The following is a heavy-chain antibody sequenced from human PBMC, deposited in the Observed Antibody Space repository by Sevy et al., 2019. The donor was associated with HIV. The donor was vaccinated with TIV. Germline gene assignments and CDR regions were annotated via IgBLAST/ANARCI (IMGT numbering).Heavy chain of an antibody. CDR1: GFTFSSYG. CDR3: AKDVYDSSGYYPMGAFDI. CDR2: VSGSGATT. Sequence: GSLRLSCAASGFTFSSYGMHWVRQAPGKGLEWVSGVSGSGATTLYADSVKGRFSISRDNSKNTLYLQINSLRAEDTAVYYCAKDVYDSSGYYPMGAFDIWGQGTMVTVSS. V-gene: IGHV3-23*01. J-gene: IGHJ3*02. D-gene: IGHD3-22*01.